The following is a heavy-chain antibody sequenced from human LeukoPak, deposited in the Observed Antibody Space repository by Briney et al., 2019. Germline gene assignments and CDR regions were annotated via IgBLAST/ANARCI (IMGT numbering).Heavy chain of an antibody. D-gene: IGHD2-2*01. CDR2: IYYSGST. V-gene: IGHV4-30-4*08. CDR1: GGSISSGDYY. J-gene: IGHJ1*01. Sequence: SQTLSLTCTVSGGSISSGDYYWSWIRQPPGKGLEWIGYIYYSGSTYYNPSLKSRVTISVDTSKHQFSLKLSSVTAADTAVYYCARVVEVPAASPGYFQHWGQGTLVTVSS. CDR3: ARVVEVPAASPGYFQH.